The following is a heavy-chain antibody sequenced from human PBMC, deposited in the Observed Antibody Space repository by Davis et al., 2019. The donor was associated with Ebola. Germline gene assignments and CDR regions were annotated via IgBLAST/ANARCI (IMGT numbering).Heavy chain of an antibody. Sequence: ASVKVSCKASGYTFTGYYMHWVRQAPGQGLEWMGRINPNSGGTNYAQKFQGRVTMTRDTSISTAYMELSRLRSDDTAVYYCARDKVGFLEWLLSYWGQGTLVTVSS. CDR3: ARDKVGFLEWLLSY. D-gene: IGHD3-3*01. CDR1: GYTFTGYY. J-gene: IGHJ4*02. CDR2: INPNSGGT. V-gene: IGHV1-2*06.